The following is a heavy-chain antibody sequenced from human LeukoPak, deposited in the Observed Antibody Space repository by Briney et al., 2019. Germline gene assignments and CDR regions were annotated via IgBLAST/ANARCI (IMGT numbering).Heavy chain of an antibody. V-gene: IGHV4-30-4*01. D-gene: IGHD3-16*01. CDR2: IHYNGNT. Sequence: SQTLSLTCTVSGGSISSVNYYWSWIRQPPGKGLEWIGYIHYNGNTYYNPSLKNRVIIPLDTSKNQFSLKLSSVTAADTAVYYCARGGRPFEAFDIWGQGTMVTVSS. CDR1: GGSISSVNYY. J-gene: IGHJ3*02. CDR3: ARGGRPFEAFDI.